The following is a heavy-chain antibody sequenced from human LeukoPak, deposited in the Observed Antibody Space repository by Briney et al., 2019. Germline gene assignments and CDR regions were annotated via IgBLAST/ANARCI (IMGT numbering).Heavy chain of an antibody. CDR1: GFTFSSYE. V-gene: IGHV3-48*03. CDR3: ARVTYYYDTAIDY. J-gene: IGHJ4*02. D-gene: IGHD3-22*01. CDR2: ISSSGSTI. Sequence: GGSLRLSCAAPGFTFSSYEMNWVRQAPGKGLEWVSYISSSGSTIYYADSVKGRFTISRDNAKNSLYLQMNSLRAEDTAVYYCARVTYYYDTAIDYWGQGTLVTVSS.